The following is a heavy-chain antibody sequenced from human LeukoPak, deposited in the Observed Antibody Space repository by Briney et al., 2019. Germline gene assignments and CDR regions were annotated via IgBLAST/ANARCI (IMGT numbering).Heavy chain of an antibody. Sequence: GESLRLSCAASGFTVSSNYMSWVRQAPGKGLEWVSVIYSGGSTYYADSVKGRFTISRDSSKKTLYLQMNSLRVEDTAVYYCARDRLYISSSEDYWGQGILVTVSS. CDR3: ARDRLYISSSEDY. CDR1: GFTVSSNY. D-gene: IGHD6-6*01. J-gene: IGHJ4*02. V-gene: IGHV3-53*01. CDR2: IYSGGST.